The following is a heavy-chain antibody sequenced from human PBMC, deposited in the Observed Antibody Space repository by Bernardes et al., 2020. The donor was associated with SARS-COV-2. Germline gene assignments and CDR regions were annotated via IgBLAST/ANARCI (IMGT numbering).Heavy chain of an antibody. CDR3: ARDPGGAQLVAWFDP. CDR1: GYSLIGYY. V-gene: IGHV1-2*02. Sequence: ASVKVSCKASGYSLIGYYMHWVRQAPGQGLEWMGWINPNSGGTNYAQNFQGRVTMTRDTSISTAYMELSRLRYDDTAVYYCARDPGGAQLVAWFDPWGQGTLVTVSS. D-gene: IGHD6-6*01. CDR2: INPNSGGT. J-gene: IGHJ5*02.